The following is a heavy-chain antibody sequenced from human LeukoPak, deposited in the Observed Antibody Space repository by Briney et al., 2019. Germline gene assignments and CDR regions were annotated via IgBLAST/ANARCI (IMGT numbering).Heavy chain of an antibody. J-gene: IGHJ4*02. D-gene: IGHD5-18*01. V-gene: IGHV4-39*02. CDR2: IYYNGST. Sequence: PSETLSLTCTVSGGSISSSSYYWGWIRQPPGKGLEWIGSIYYNGSTYYNPSLKSRVPISVDTSKNQFSLKLSSVTAADTAVYYCARDIHSLGDYWGQGTLVTVSS. CDR1: GGSISSSSYY. CDR3: ARDIHSLGDY.